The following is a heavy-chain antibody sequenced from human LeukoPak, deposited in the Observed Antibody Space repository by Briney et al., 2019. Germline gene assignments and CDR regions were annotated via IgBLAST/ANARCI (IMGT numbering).Heavy chain of an antibody. CDR2: ISGSGSDL. CDR3: ARSIGYYYTMDV. CDR1: GFSFSDYY. V-gene: IGHV3-11*01. Sequence: GGPLRLSCVACGFSFSDYYMSWIRQAPGGGLEWISYISGSGSDLYYADSVKGRFTISRDNANNSLYLQMNSLRAEDTAVYYCARSIGYYYTMDVWGQGTTVTVSS. J-gene: IGHJ6*02. D-gene: IGHD3-22*01.